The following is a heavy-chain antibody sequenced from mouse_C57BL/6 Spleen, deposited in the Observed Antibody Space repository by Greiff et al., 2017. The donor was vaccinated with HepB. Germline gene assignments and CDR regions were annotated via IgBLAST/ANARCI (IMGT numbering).Heavy chain of an antibody. V-gene: IGHV1-61*01. D-gene: IGHD2-5*01. Sequence: QVQLKQPGAELVRPGSSVKLSCKASGYTFTSYWMDWVKQRPGQGLEWIGNIYPSDSETHYNQKFKDKATLTVDKSSSTAYMQLSSLTSEDSAVYYCARRYSNYNFDYWGQGTTLTVSS. CDR2: IYPSDSET. J-gene: IGHJ2*01. CDR1: GYTFTSYW. CDR3: ARRYSNYNFDY.